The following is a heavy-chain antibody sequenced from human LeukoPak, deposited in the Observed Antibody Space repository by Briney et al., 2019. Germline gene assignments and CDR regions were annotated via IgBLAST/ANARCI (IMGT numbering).Heavy chain of an antibody. D-gene: IGHD2-21*02. V-gene: IGHV1-2*02. Sequence: ASVKVCCKASGYTFIDYYIHWVRQAPGQGLEWMGWINPHSGGTKSAQRFQGRVTMTRDTSISTAYMEVSRLKSDDTAVYYCARDQTNCGGDCYKSFFDYWGQGTLVTVSS. J-gene: IGHJ4*02. CDR2: INPHSGGT. CDR1: GYTFIDYY. CDR3: ARDQTNCGGDCYKSFFDY.